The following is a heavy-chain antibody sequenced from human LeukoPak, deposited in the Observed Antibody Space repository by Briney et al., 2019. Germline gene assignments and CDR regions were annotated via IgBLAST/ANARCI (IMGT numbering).Heavy chain of an antibody. V-gene: IGHV3-11*01. J-gene: IGHJ4*02. CDR2: ISSSGSTI. Sequence: GGSLRLSCAASGFTFSDYYMSWIRQAPGKGLEWVSYISSSGSTIYYADSVKGRFTISRDNAKNSLYLQMNSLRAEDTAVYYCAKSPLEWLPYYFDYWGQGTLVTVSS. D-gene: IGHD3-3*01. CDR1: GFTFSDYY. CDR3: AKSPLEWLPYYFDY.